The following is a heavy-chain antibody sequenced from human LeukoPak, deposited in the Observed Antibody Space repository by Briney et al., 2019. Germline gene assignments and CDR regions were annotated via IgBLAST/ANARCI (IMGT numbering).Heavy chain of an antibody. CDR3: ARHSGYSYGYAYYYYYMDV. CDR2: SYYSGST. Sequence: SETLSLTCTVSGGSISSSSYYWGWIRQPPGEGLEWIGSSYYSGSTYYNPSLKSRVTISVDPSKNQFSLKLSSVTAADTAVYYCARHSGYSYGYAYYYYYMDVWGKGTTVTVPS. J-gene: IGHJ6*03. CDR1: GGSISSSSYY. D-gene: IGHD5-18*01. V-gene: IGHV4-39*01.